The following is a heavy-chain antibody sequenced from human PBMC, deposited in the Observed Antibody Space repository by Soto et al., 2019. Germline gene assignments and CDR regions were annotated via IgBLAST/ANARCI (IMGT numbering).Heavy chain of an antibody. D-gene: IGHD3-16*02. Sequence: QVQLQEAGPGLVKPSQTLSLPCTVSGGSISSDGYYWSWIRQHPGKVLEWIGYIYYSGSTYSNPSLKSRFTISVDTSKNQFPLKLSSVPAADTAVYYCAGGKLSFSLAYWGQGALVTFSS. J-gene: IGHJ4*02. V-gene: IGHV4-31*03. CDR3: AGGKLSFSLAY. CDR2: IYYSGST. CDR1: GGSISSDGYY.